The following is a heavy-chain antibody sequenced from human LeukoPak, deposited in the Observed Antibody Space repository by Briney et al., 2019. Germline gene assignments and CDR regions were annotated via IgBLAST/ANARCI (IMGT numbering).Heavy chain of an antibody. J-gene: IGHJ4*02. V-gene: IGHV4-34*01. D-gene: IGHD3-22*01. CDR2: INHSGST. CDR3: ARAGERGYYYDSSGSPVDY. Sequence: SETLSLTCAVYGGSFSGYYWSWIRQPPGKGLEWIWEINHSGSTNYNPSLKSRVTISVDTAKNHFSLKLRSVTAADTAVYYCARAGERGYYYDSSGSPVDYWGQGTLVTVSS. CDR1: GGSFSGYY.